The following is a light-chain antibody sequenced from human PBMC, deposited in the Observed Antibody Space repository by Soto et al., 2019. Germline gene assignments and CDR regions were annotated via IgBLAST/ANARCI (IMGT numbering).Light chain of an antibody. CDR1: QSVLYSSSNKNY. Sequence: DIVMTQSPDSLAVSLGERATINCKSSQSVLYSSSNKNYLAWYQQKPGQPPKLLMHWASTRESGVPDRFSGSGSETDFTLTISSLQAEDVAVYYCQQSYSIPLTFGGGTKVEIK. CDR3: QQSYSIPLT. J-gene: IGKJ4*01. V-gene: IGKV4-1*01. CDR2: WAS.